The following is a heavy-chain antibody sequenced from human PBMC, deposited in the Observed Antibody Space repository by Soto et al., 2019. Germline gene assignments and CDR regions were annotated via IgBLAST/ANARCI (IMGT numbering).Heavy chain of an antibody. J-gene: IGHJ6*02. CDR3: ARDRLWFGELFGMDV. V-gene: IGHV4-61*08. CDR2: IYYSGST. Sequence: SXTLSLTCTVSGGSMSSGGYYWSWIRQRPGKVLEWIGYIYYSGSTNYNPSLKSRVTISVDTSKNQFSLKLSSVTAADTAVYYCARDRLWFGELFGMDVWGQGTTVTVSS. CDR1: GGSMSSGGYY. D-gene: IGHD3-10*01.